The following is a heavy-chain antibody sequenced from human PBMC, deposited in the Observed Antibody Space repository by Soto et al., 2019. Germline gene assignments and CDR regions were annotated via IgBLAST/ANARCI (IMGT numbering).Heavy chain of an antibody. V-gene: IGHV1-18*01. J-gene: IGHJ5*02. CDR1: GYTFTSYG. D-gene: IGHD3-22*01. CDR3: ARDVDQRWGYYYDSSGYNWFDP. CDR2: TSAYNGNT. Sequence: ASVKVSCKASGYTFTSYGISWVRQAPGQGLEWMGWTSAYNGNTNYAQKLQGRVTMTTDTSTSTAYMELRSLRSDDTAVYYCARDVDQRWGYYYDSSGYNWFDPWGQGTLVTVSS.